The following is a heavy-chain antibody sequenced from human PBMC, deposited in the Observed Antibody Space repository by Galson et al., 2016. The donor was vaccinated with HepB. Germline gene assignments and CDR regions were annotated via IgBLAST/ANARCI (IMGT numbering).Heavy chain of an antibody. Sequence: SLRLSCAASGFTFSNYWMHWVRQAPGKGLVWVSHINSDGTTKNNADSVRGRFTIYRDNAKNTLFLQMNSLRAEDTAVYYCARDYMALVKRGYSYYYGMDVWGQGTTGTVSS. V-gene: IGHV3-74*01. CDR2: INSDGTTK. CDR3: ARDYMALVKRGYSYYYGMDV. J-gene: IGHJ6*02. CDR1: GFTFSNYW. D-gene: IGHD5-18*01.